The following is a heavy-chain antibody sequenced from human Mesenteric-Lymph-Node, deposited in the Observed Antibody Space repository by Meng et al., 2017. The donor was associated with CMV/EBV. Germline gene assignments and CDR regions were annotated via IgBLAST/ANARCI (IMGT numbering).Heavy chain of an antibody. D-gene: IGHD6-13*01. V-gene: IGHV4-39*07. CDR2: IYYSGST. Sequence: GSLRLSCTVSGGSISSSSYYWGWIRQPPGKGLEWIGSIYYSGSTYYNPSLKSRVTISVDTSKNQFSLKLSSVTAADTAVYYCARAAAGHNWYFDLWGRGTLVTVSS. J-gene: IGHJ2*01. CDR1: GGSISSSSYY. CDR3: ARAAAGHNWYFDL.